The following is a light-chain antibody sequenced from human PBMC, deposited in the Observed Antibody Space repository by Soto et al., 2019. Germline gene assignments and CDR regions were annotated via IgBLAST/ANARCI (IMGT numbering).Light chain of an antibody. V-gene: IGLV2-14*01. CDR1: SSDVGGYNY. Sequence: QSALTQPASVSGSPGQSITTACTGTSSDVGGYNYVSWYQQYPGKAPRLVISDVSNRPSGVSNRFSGSKSGNSASLTISGLQAEDEADYYCRSYTSSSTYVFGTGTKVTVL. CDR3: RSYTSSSTYV. CDR2: DVS. J-gene: IGLJ1*01.